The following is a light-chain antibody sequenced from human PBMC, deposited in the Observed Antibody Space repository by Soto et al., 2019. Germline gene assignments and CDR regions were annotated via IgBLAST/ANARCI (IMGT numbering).Light chain of an antibody. J-gene: IGLJ1*01. CDR3: SSYTSSRTPFV. Sequence: QSALTQPASVSGSPGQSITISCTGTSSDVGGYKYVSWYQQHPGKAPKLMIYEVSNRPSGVSNRFSGSKSGNTASLTISGLQAEDEADYYCSSYTSSRTPFVFGTGTKVTVL. CDR1: SSDVGGYKY. V-gene: IGLV2-14*01. CDR2: EVS.